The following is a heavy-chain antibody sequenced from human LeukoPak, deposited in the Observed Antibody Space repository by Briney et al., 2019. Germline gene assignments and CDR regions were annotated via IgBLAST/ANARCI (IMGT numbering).Heavy chain of an antibody. Sequence: GGSLRLSCAASGFTFSSYGMHWVRQAPGKGLEWVAVISYDGSNKYYADSVKGRFTVSRDNAKNSLYLQMNSLRAEDTAVYYCARDPMIGFDYWGQGTLVTVSS. CDR2: ISYDGSNK. D-gene: IGHD3-22*01. J-gene: IGHJ4*02. CDR3: ARDPMIGFDY. V-gene: IGHV3-30*03. CDR1: GFTFSSYG.